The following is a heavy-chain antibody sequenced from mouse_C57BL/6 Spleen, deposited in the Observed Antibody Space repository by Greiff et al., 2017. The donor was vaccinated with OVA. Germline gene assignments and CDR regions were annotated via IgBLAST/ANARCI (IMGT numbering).Heavy chain of an antibody. D-gene: IGHD2-4*01. CDR2: IYPSDSET. J-gene: IGHJ3*01. CDR1: GYTFTSYW. CDR3: ARGGDYDGFAY. V-gene: IGHV1-61*01. Sequence: VQLQQPGAELVRPGSSVKLSCKASGYTFTSYWMDWVKQRPGQGLEWIGNIYPSDSETPYNQKFKDKATLTVDKSSSTAYMQLSSLTSEDSAVDYCARGGDYDGFAYWGQGTLVTVSA.